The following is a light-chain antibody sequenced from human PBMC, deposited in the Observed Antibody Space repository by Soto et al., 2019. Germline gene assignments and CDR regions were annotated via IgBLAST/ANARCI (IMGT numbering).Light chain of an antibody. CDR3: QQYNNWPPVT. J-gene: IGKJ1*01. CDR1: QGIRND. V-gene: IGKV1-6*01. CDR2: TAS. Sequence: AIQMTQSPSSLSASVGDRVTITCRASQGIRNDLGWYQQQPGKAPKLLIYTASSLQSGVPSRFSGSGSGTDFTLTISSLQPEDFATYYCQQYNNWPPVTFGQGTKVNIK.